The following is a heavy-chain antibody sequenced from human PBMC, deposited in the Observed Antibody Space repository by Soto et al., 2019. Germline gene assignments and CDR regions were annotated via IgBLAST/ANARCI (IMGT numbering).Heavy chain of an antibody. CDR2: INGYNGNT. CDR3: ARMGVVPYYYYGMDV. D-gene: IGHD3-16*01. CDR1: GYTFSTYG. J-gene: IGHJ6*02. Sequence: QVQLVQSGAEVQKPGASVKVSCKASGYTFSTYGISWVRQAPGQGLEWMGWINGYNGNTNYAPKLQGRITMTTDTSTTTAYMELRSLRSDDTAAYYCARMGVVPYYYYGMDVWGQGTTVTVSS. V-gene: IGHV1-18*01.